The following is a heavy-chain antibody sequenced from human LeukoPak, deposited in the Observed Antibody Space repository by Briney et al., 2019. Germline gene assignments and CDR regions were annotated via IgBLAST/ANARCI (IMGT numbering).Heavy chain of an antibody. Sequence: PGGSLRLSCAASGFTFSSYGMHWVRQAPGKGLEWVAVISYDGSNKYYADSVKGRFTISRDNAKNSLYLQMNSLRAEDTAVYYCAKVYCSGGDCYPDRYFDFWGQGTLVTVSS. CDR3: AKVYCSGGDCYPDRYFDF. CDR1: GFTFSSYG. J-gene: IGHJ4*02. V-gene: IGHV3-30*18. D-gene: IGHD2-15*01. CDR2: ISYDGSNK.